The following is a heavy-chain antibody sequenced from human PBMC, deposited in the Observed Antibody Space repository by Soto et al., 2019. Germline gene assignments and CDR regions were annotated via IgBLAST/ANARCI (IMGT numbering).Heavy chain of an antibody. Sequence: EVQLVESGGGLVKPGRSLRLSCAASGFTFNDYAMNWVRQAPGKGLEWVSDISWSSGSIGYADSVKGRFTISRDNAKNYMDLKMNSLRAEDTALYDCAIDMGVDSSGCWDYWGQGTLVTVSS. J-gene: IGHJ4*02. CDR1: GFTFNDYA. V-gene: IGHV3-9*01. CDR3: AIDMGVDSSGCWDY. D-gene: IGHD3-22*01. CDR2: ISWSSGSI.